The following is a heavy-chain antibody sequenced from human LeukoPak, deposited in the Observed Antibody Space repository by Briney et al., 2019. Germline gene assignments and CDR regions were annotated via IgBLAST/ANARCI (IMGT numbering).Heavy chain of an antibody. V-gene: IGHV3-7*01. Sequence: GGSLRLSCAASGFTFSNYWMSWVRQAPGKGLEWVANIKQDGSEKYYVDSVKGRFTISRDNAKNSLYLQMNSLRAEDTALYYCARGYCSSSSCYSAGVKDYWGQGTLVTVSS. J-gene: IGHJ4*02. CDR1: GFTFSNYW. D-gene: IGHD2-2*01. CDR2: IKQDGSEK. CDR3: ARGYCSSSSCYSAGVKDY.